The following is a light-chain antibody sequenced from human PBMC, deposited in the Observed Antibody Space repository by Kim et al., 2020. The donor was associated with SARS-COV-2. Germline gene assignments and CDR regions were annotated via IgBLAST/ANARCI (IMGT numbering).Light chain of an antibody. CDR1: QSIYSNS. Sequence: YPGERATLSCRSNQSIYSNSLAWYQQKPDQAPRLLMNDVSNRATGIPDRVSGSGSGTDFTLTISRLEPEDFAVYLCQQYSGTPRTFGQGTKVDI. J-gene: IGKJ1*01. V-gene: IGKV3-20*01. CDR2: DVS. CDR3: QQYSGTPRT.